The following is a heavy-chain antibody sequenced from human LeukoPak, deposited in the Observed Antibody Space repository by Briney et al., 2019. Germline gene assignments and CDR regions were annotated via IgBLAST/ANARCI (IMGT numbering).Heavy chain of an antibody. J-gene: IGHJ3*02. Sequence: SETLSLTCTVSGGSISSGSYYWSWIRQPAGKGLEWIGRIYTSGSTNYNPSLKSRVTISVDTSKNQFSLKLSSVTAADTAVYYCARCRIMITFGGVIACDAFDIWGQGTMVTVSS. D-gene: IGHD3-16*02. CDR1: GGSISSGSYY. CDR3: ARCRIMITFGGVIACDAFDI. V-gene: IGHV4-61*02. CDR2: IYTSGST.